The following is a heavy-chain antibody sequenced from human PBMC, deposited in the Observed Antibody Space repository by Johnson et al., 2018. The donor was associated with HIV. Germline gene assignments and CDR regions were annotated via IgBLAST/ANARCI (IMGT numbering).Heavy chain of an antibody. Sequence: QVLLVESGGGVVQTGTSLRLSCAASGFTFNTYGMHWVRQVPGKGLEWVALMSHDGSNKYYTDPVKGRFTISRDNSKNALYLQMHNLTTEDTAVYYCAKGYYDSPFGFDIWGQGTMVIVSS. CDR1: GFTFNTYG. V-gene: IGHV3-30*18. CDR3: AKGYYDSPFGFDI. J-gene: IGHJ3*02. CDR2: MSHDGSNK. D-gene: IGHD3-3*01.